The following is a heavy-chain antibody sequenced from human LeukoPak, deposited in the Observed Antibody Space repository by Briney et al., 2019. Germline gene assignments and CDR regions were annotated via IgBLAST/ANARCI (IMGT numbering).Heavy chain of an antibody. J-gene: IGHJ4*02. CDR3: AFHTSSWYYFDY. CDR1: GFTFSSYW. CDR2: IKSDGSST. V-gene: IGHV3-74*01. Sequence: GGSLRLSCAASGFTFSSYWMHWVRQAPGKGLVWVSSIKSDGSSTSYADSVKGRLTISRDNARNTLYLQMNSLRTEDTAVYYCAFHTSSWYYFDYWGQGTLVTVSS. D-gene: IGHD6-13*01.